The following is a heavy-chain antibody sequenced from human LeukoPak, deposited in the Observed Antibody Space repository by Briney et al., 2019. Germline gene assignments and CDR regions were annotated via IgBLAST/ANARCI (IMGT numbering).Heavy chain of an antibody. Sequence: GGSLRLSCAVSGFTFSSYWMHWVGQAPGKGLLWVSRISSDGSSTNYADSVKGRFTISRDNAKNTLYLQMNSLRAEDTAVYYCARTTSGYDFYYFHYWGQGTLVTVSS. J-gene: IGHJ4*02. V-gene: IGHV3-74*01. D-gene: IGHD5-12*01. CDR1: GFTFSSYW. CDR2: ISSDGSST. CDR3: ARTTSGYDFYYFHY.